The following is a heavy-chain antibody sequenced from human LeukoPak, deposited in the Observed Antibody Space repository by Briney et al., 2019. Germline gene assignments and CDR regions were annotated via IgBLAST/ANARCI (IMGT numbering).Heavy chain of an antibody. CDR2: VNQSGST. CDR1: GASFGDFY. CDR3: ARGPPGGLSDYFDY. D-gene: IGHD1-14*01. V-gene: IGHV4-34*01. Sequence: SETLSLTCAVYGASFGDFYWSWIRQPPGKGLEWIGEVNQSGSTNYRPSLESRVTISVDTSKNQFSLKLSSVTAADTAVYYCARGPPGGLSDYFDYWGQGTLVTVSS. J-gene: IGHJ4*02.